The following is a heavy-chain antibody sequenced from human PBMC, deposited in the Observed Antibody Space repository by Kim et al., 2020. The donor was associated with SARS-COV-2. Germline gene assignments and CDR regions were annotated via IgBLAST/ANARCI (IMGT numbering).Heavy chain of an antibody. V-gene: IGHV4-34*01. CDR3: ASLDPVDSDWYFDL. CDR2: INHSGST. CDR1: GGSFSGYY. D-gene: IGHD3-9*01. Sequence: SETLSLTCAVYGGSFSGYYWSWIRQPPGKGLEWIGEINHSGSTNYNPSLKSRVTISVDTSKNQFSLKLSSVTAADTAVYYCASLDPVDSDWYFDLWGRGTLVTVSS. J-gene: IGHJ2*01.